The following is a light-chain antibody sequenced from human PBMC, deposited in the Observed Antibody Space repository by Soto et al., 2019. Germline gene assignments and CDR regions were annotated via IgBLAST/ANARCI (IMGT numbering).Light chain of an antibody. CDR3: CSYAGSSTVVV. J-gene: IGLJ2*01. CDR1: SSDVGSYNL. V-gene: IGLV2-23*03. CDR2: EGS. Sequence: QSALTQPASVSGSPGQSITISCTGTSSDVGSYNLVSWYQQHPGKAPKLMLYEGSKRPSGVSNRLSGSKSGNTASLTISGLQAEDEADYYCCSYAGSSTVVVFGGGTQLTVL.